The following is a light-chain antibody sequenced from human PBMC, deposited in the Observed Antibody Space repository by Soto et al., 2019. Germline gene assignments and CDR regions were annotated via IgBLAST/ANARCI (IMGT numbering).Light chain of an antibody. V-gene: IGKV3-15*01. J-gene: IGKJ1*01. CDR1: QSVSIL. Sequence: IVMTQSPATLSVSPWASETLSCSPSQSVSILLDWYQQKPGQAPRLLIHGATTRATGIPARFSGSGSGTEFTLTISSLQSEDFAVYYCQQYNNWPQTFGQGTKV. CDR3: QQYNNWPQT. CDR2: GAT.